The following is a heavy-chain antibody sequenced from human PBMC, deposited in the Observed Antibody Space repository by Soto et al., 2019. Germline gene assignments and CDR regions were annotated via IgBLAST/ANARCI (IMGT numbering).Heavy chain of an antibody. V-gene: IGHV3-30-3*01. CDR3: AREPRRRQWLVRTYYYYGMDV. CDR2: ISYDGSNK. Sequence: QVQLVESGGGVVQPGRSLRLSCAASGFTFSSYAMHWVRQAPGKGLEWVAVISYDGSNKYYADSVKGRFTISRDNSKNTLYLQMNSLRAEDTAVYYCAREPRRRQWLVRTYYYYGMDVWGQGTTVTVSS. J-gene: IGHJ6*02. CDR1: GFTFSSYA. D-gene: IGHD6-19*01.